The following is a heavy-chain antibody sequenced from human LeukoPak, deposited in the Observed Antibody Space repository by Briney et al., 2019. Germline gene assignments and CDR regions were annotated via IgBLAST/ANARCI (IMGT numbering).Heavy chain of an antibody. Sequence: SETLSLTCAVYGGSFSGYYWSWFRQPPGKGLEWIGEINHSGSTNYNPSLKSRVTISVDTSKNQFSLKLSSVTAADTAVYYCARGYWFDPWGQGTLVTVSS. V-gene: IGHV4-34*01. CDR2: INHSGST. CDR3: ARGYWFDP. J-gene: IGHJ5*02. CDR1: GGSFSGYY.